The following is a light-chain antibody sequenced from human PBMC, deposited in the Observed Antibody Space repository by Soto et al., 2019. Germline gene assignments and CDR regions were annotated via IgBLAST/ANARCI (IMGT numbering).Light chain of an antibody. CDR3: SSLATSDTWV. CDR1: SSDVGNYNR. CDR2: EVK. J-gene: IGLJ3*02. Sequence: QSALTQPASVSGSPGQSITISCSGGSSDVGNYNRVSWYRQHPGKAPQLIVYEVKNRPSGVSNRFSGSKSGNTASLTISGLQAEDEADYSCSSLATSDTWVIGGGTKLTVL. V-gene: IGLV2-14*02.